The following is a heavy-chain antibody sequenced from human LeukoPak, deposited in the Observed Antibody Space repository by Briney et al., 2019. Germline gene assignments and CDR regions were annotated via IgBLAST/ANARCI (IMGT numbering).Heavy chain of an antibody. V-gene: IGHV1-46*01. CDR3: ARKSNSGWYGPFDY. Sequence: ASVKVSCKASGYAFANYLVHWVRQAPGQGLEWMGRIDPRGGRTDYAQKFRDRVTLTRDKSTNMAYLEVTSLRCDDTAVYYCARKSNSGWYGPFDYWGQGTLVTVSS. CDR1: GYAFANYL. CDR2: IDPRGGRT. D-gene: IGHD6-19*01. J-gene: IGHJ4*02.